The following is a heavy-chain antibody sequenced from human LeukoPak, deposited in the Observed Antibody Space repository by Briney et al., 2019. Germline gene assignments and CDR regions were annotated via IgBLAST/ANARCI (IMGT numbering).Heavy chain of an antibody. D-gene: IGHD1-26*01. CDR2: IYPGDSDT. J-gene: IGHJ5*02. CDR3: ARQELTEYNWFDP. Sequence: GESLKISCKGSGYSFTSYWIGWVRQMPGKGLEWKGIIYPGDSDTRYSPSFQGQVTISADKSISTAYLQWSSLKASDTAMYYCARQELTEYNWFDPWGQGTLVTVSS. V-gene: IGHV5-51*01. CDR1: GYSFTSYW.